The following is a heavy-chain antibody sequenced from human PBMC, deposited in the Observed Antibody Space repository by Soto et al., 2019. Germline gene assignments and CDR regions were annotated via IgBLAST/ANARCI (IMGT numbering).Heavy chain of an antibody. CDR2: ISSNGVGT. D-gene: IGHD6-6*01. Sequence: EVQLAESGGGVAQPGGSLRLSCAASGFTLRGYAMDWVRQAPGTGLEYVSGISSNGVGTYYANSVQGRFTISRDNSKNTVYLQMGSLRPEDKAVYYCARRARPDFYYMDVWGKGTTVTVSS. CDR3: ARRARPDFYYMDV. V-gene: IGHV3-64*01. CDR1: GFTLRGYA. J-gene: IGHJ6*03.